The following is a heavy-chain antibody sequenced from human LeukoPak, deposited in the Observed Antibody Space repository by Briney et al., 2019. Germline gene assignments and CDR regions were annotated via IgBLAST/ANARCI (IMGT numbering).Heavy chain of an antibody. CDR1: GFTFSSYA. V-gene: IGHV3-23*01. CDR3: AKDRVVLVPSTTHYFDY. Sequence: TGGSLRLSCAASGFTFSSYAMSWVRQAPGKGLEWVSAISGSGGSTYYADSVKGRFTISRDNSKNTLYLQMDSLRAEDTAMYYCAKDRVVLVPSTTHYFDYWGQGTLVTVSS. J-gene: IGHJ4*02. CDR2: ISGSGGST. D-gene: IGHD2-2*01.